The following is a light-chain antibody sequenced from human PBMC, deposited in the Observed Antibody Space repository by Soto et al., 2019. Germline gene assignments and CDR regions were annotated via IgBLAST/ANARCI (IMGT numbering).Light chain of an antibody. V-gene: IGKV3-15*01. CDR3: HQNNFWPT. CDR2: GAS. J-gene: IGKJ1*01. Sequence: EIVMTQSPATLSVSPGERATLSCRASQRVSTYLAWYQQKPVQSTRLLISGASTRSTGVPARFSAGGSGTELTLTINSLQSEDFAVYFCHQNNFWPTFGRGTKVDIK. CDR1: QRVSTY.